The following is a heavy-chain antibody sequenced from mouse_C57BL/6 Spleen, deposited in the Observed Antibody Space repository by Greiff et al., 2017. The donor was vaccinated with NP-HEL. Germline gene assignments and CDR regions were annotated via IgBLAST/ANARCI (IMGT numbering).Heavy chain of an antibody. CDR3: AREEGTDYFDY. J-gene: IGHJ2*01. CDR2: ISDGGSYT. CDR1: GFTFSSYA. Sequence: EVMLVESGGGLVKPGGSLKLSCAASGFTFSSYAMSWVRQTPEKRLEWVATISDGGSYTYYPDNVKGRFTISRDNAKNNLYLQMSHLKSEDTAMYYCAREEGTDYFDYWGQGTTLTVSS. V-gene: IGHV5-4*01. D-gene: IGHD4-1*01.